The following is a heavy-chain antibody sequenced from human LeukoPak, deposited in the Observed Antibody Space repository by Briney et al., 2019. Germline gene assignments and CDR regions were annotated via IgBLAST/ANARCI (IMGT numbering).Heavy chain of an antibody. V-gene: IGHV4-30-4*08. CDR3: ARRVISSDAFDI. CDR1: GGSISSGDYY. J-gene: IGHJ3*02. CDR2: IYYSGST. Sequence: SETLSLTCTVSGGSISSGDYYWSWIRQPPGKGLEWIGYIYYSGSTYYNPSLKSRVTISVDTSKNQFSLKLSSVTAADTAVYYCARRVISSDAFDIWGQGTMVTVSS. D-gene: IGHD2-21*01.